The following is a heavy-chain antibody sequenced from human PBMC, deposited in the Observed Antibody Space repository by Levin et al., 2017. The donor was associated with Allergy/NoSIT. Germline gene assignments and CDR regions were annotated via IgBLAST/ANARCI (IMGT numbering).Heavy chain of an antibody. J-gene: IGHJ1*01. CDR2: IWSDETKT. CDR1: GFTFKTYG. Sequence: GGSLRLSCAGSGFTFKTYGMHWVRQAPGKGLDWVANIWSDETKTNYADFVKGRFTISRDNSNNTLYLEMKSLRAEDTAVYYCARDRHGSGTYVAYWGQGTLVTVSS. D-gene: IGHD3-10*01. CDR3: ARDRHGSGTYVAY. V-gene: IGHV3-33*01.